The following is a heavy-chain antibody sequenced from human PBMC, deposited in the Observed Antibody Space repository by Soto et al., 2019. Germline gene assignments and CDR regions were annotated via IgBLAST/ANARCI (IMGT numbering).Heavy chain of an antibody. J-gene: IGHJ4*02. Sequence: QVQLVESGGGVVQPGGSLRLSCAASGFTFSAFAFHWVRQAPGKGLEWVAILSYSGTNEYYAESVKGRFTISRDNSNNTVYLQMTNLRPEDTPLYYCTRDLLISTHPRVRGFAFWGLGTLVSVS. D-gene: IGHD3-10*01. V-gene: IGHV3-30-3*01. CDR3: TRDLLISTHPRVRGFAF. CDR2: LSYSGTNE. CDR1: GFTFSAFA.